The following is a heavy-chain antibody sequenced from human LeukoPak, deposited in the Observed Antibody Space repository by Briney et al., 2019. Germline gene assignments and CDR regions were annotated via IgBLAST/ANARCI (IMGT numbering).Heavy chain of an antibody. D-gene: IGHD3-3*01. Sequence: PSETLSLTCTVVGGAINSRNQYWGWIRQSPGKGLEWIGSIYYSGSVNDNPSLQSRVTISVDTSRNQFSLKLTSMTVADTAVYFCARRVATSGNFFDYWGPGTLVTVSS. J-gene: IGHJ4*02. V-gene: IGHV4-39*01. CDR3: ARRVATSGNFFDY. CDR1: GGAINSRNQY. CDR2: IYYSGSV.